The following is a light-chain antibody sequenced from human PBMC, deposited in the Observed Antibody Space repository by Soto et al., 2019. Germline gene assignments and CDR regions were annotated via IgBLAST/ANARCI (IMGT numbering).Light chain of an antibody. J-gene: IGLJ1*01. CDR2: DVS. Sequence: QSVLTPPASVCGSPGQSITISCTGTSSDVGGYNYVSWYQQHPGKAPKLMIYDVSNRSSGVSDRFSGSKSGNTASLTISGLQAEDEADYYCFSYRRSSTLYVFGTGTKVTVL. CDR1: SSDVGGYNY. CDR3: FSYRRSSTLYV. V-gene: IGLV2-14*01.